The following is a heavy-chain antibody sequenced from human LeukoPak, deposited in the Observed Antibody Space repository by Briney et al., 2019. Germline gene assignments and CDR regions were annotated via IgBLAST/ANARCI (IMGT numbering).Heavy chain of an antibody. CDR3: ARVRAAHYYDY. V-gene: IGHV3-30-3*01. Sequence: PGRSLRLSCAASGFSLSGYGMHWVRQAPGKGLEWVAVISYDGSKKYYADSVKGRFTISRDNPKNTQYLEMNGLKAEDTAVYYCARVRAAHYYDYWGQGTLVTVSS. J-gene: IGHJ4*02. CDR2: ISYDGSKK. D-gene: IGHD6-6*01. CDR1: GFSLSGYG.